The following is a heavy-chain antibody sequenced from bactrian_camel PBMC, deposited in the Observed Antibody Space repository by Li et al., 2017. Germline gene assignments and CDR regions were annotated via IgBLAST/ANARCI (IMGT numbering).Heavy chain of an antibody. Sequence: HVQLVESGGGSVQVGGSLRLSCVASGDTISRYCMGWFRQIPDKEREGVAGIDFDGSASYADSVKGRFTIRKDNDTNTLYLQMNGLKTEDTATYYCAADACLVVDYEYTYWGQGTQVTVS. V-gene: IGHV3S9*01. CDR3: AADACLVVDYEYTY. CDR2: IDFDGSA. J-gene: IGHJ4*01. CDR1: GDTISRYC. D-gene: IGHD2*01.